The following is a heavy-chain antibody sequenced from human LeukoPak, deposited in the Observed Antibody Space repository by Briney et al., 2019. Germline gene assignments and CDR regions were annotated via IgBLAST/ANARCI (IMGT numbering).Heavy chain of an antibody. Sequence: GESLKISCKGSGYSFTSYWIGWVRQMPGKGLEWMGIIYPGDSDTRYSPSFQGQVTISADKSISTAYLQWSSLRSEDTAVYYCARWRTTYLDYWGQGTLVTVSS. V-gene: IGHV5-51*01. CDR3: ARWRTTYLDY. CDR2: IYPGDSDT. J-gene: IGHJ4*02. CDR1: GYSFTSYW. D-gene: IGHD1/OR15-1a*01.